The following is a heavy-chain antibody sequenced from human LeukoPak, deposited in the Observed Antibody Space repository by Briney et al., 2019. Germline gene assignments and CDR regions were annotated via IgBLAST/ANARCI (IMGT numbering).Heavy chain of an antibody. D-gene: IGHD2-15*01. CDR2: ISWNSGSI. J-gene: IGHJ4*02. Sequence: PGGSLRLSCAASGFTFDDYAMHWVRQAPGKGLEWVSGISWNSGSIGYADSVKGRFTISRDNAKNSLYLQMNSLRAEDTALYYCAKVGGYCSGGSCLDYWGQGTLVTVSS. V-gene: IGHV3-9*01. CDR1: GFTFDDYA. CDR3: AKVGGYCSGGSCLDY.